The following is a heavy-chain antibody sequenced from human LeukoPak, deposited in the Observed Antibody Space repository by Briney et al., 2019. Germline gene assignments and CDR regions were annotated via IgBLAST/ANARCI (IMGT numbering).Heavy chain of an antibody. J-gene: IGHJ4*02. D-gene: IGHD4-23*01. CDR3: ARGRWRIDY. CDR1: GGSISSYY. V-gene: IGHV4-59*01. CDR2: IYYSGST. Sequence: SETLSLTCTVSGGSISSYYWSWIWQPPGKGLEWIGYIYYSGSTNYNPSLKSRVTISVDTSKNHFSLKLSSVTAADTAVYCCARGRWRIDYWGQGTLVTVSS.